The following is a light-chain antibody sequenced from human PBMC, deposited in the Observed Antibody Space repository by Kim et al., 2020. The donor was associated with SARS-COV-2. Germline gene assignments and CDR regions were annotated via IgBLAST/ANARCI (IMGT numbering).Light chain of an antibody. Sequence: SASVGDRVTITCRASQGINNHFAWFQLKPGKGPERLIYAASSLQSGVPSRFSGSGSGTEFTLTISSLQPEDSATYYCLQHSSYPLTFGGGTRVEI. CDR3: LQHSSYPLT. CDR2: AAS. CDR1: QGINNH. V-gene: IGKV1-17*03. J-gene: IGKJ4*01.